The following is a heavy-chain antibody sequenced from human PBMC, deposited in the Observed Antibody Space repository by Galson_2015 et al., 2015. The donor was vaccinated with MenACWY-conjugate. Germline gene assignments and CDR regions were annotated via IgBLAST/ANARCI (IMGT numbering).Heavy chain of an antibody. Sequence: SLRLSCAASGFTFSTYWVSWVRQAPGKGLEWVANIKQDGSEKYYVDSVKGRFTISRDDAKDSLYLQMNSLRAEDTAVYYCARDAKRSGFDPDFDYWGQGTLVTVSS. CDR2: IKQDGSEK. V-gene: IGHV3-7*03. CDR1: GFTFSTYW. D-gene: IGHD5-12*01. J-gene: IGHJ4*02. CDR3: ARDAKRSGFDPDFDY.